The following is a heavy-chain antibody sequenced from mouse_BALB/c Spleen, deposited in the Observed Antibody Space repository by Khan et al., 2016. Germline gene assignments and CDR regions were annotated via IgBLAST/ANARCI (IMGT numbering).Heavy chain of an antibody. V-gene: IGHV3-2*02. CDR3: AGGLDCFAY. CDR1: GYSITSDYT. Sequence: EVQLQESGPGLVKPSPSLSLTCTVTGYSITSDYTRNWIRQLPGNKLERMGNNSDSGSTSYNPNLKSRTTITRDTSTNKTYLRLNSVTSEDTATYYCAGGLDCFAYWGQGTLVTVSA. D-gene: IGHD3-3*01. J-gene: IGHJ3*01. CDR2: NSDSGST.